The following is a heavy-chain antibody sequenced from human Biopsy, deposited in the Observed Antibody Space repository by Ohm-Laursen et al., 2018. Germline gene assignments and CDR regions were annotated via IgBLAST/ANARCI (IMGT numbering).Heavy chain of an antibody. CDR2: IFNSANT. J-gene: IGHJ5*02. Sequence: TLSLTCAVSGGSISSGGSYWSWIRQRPGKGLEWIGYIFNSANTYYNPSPKNLITISGDKSKNQFSLKLNSVPAADTAVYYCARGDYFDSNGYFWFDPWGQGTLVTVSS. CDR3: ARGDYFDSNGYFWFDP. CDR1: GGSISSGGSY. D-gene: IGHD3-22*01. V-gene: IGHV4-31*01.